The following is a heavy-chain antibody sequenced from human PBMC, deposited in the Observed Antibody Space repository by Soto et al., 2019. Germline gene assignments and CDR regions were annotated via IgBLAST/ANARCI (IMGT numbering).Heavy chain of an antibody. CDR2: MNPNSGNT. CDR1: GYTFTSYD. Sequence: ASVKVSCKASGYTFTSYDINWVRQATGQGLERMGWMNPNSGNTGYAQKFQGRVTMTRNNSISTAHMELSSLRSEDTGVYYCARVMWTQGVCYDLEPRFDHWGQGTLVNVSS. CDR3: ARVMWTQGVCYDLEPRFDH. V-gene: IGHV1-8*01. D-gene: IGHD2-8*01. J-gene: IGHJ4*01.